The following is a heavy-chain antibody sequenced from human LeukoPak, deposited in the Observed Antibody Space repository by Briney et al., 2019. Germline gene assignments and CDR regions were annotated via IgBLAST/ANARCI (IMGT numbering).Heavy chain of an antibody. J-gene: IGHJ4*02. D-gene: IGHD1-26*01. CDR1: GFTFSTYA. CDR3: ANDGRLSGSYGDLDY. V-gene: IGHV3-23*01. Sequence: GGSLRLSCAASGFTFSTYAMSWVRQAPGKGLEWVSTISGNAGSTYYADPVKGRFTISGDNSKNTLYLQMNSLRAEDTAVYYCANDGRLSGSYGDLDYWGQGTLVTVSS. CDR2: ISGNAGST.